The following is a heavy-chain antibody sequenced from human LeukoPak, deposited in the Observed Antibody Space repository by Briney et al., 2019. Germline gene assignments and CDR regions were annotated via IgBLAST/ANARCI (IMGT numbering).Heavy chain of an antibody. CDR1: GDTLTELS. D-gene: IGHD3-9*01. Sequence: ASVKVSCKVSGDTLTELSTHWVRQAAGKRLEWMGGFDPEHGEMIYAQKLQGRVTMTEDRSTDTAYMELSSLRSEDTAVYYCATGGPWDLLKYWGQGTLVTVSS. CDR2: FDPEHGEM. J-gene: IGHJ4*02. V-gene: IGHV1-24*01. CDR3: ATGGPWDLLKY.